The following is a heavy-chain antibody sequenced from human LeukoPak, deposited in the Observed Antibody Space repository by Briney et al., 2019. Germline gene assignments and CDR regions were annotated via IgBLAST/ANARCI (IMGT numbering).Heavy chain of an antibody. J-gene: IGHJ4*02. CDR1: GFTFSSYE. CDR3: ARGSWQQLACDY. V-gene: IGHV3-48*03. D-gene: IGHD6-13*01. CDR2: ISSSGSTI. Sequence: GGSLRLSCAASGFTFSSYEMNWVRQAPGKGLEWVSYISSSGSTIYYADSVKGRFTISRDNAKNSLYLQMNSLRAEDTAVYYCARGSWQQLACDYWGQGTLVTLSS.